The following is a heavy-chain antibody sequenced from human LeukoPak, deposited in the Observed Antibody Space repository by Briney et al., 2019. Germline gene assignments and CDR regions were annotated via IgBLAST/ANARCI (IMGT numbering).Heavy chain of an antibody. CDR3: ARGNYDFAYDP. CDR1: GFIVSDFD. CDR2: FSTSGSYI. D-gene: IGHD3-3*01. J-gene: IGHJ5*02. V-gene: IGHV3-21*01. Sequence: GGSLRLSCAASGFIVSDFDMNWVRQAPGKGLEWVSYFSTSGSYIHYADSVKGRFTISRDAAKNPLYLQLDSLTVEDTAVYFCARGNYDFAYDPWGQGTLVTVSS.